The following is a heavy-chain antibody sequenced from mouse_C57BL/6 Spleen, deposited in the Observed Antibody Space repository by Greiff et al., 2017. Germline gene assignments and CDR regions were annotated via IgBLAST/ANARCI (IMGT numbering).Heavy chain of an antibody. D-gene: IGHD1-1*01. CDR2: IYPGSGST. J-gene: IGHJ4*01. V-gene: IGHV1-55*01. CDR1: GYTFTSYW. Sequence: QVQLQQSGAELVKPGASVKMSCKASGYTFTSYWITWVKQRPGQGLAWIGDIYPGSGSTNYNEKFKSKATLTVDTSSSTAYMQLSSLTSEDSAVYYCARCPTVPYAMDYWGQGTSVTVSS. CDR3: ARCPTVPYAMDY.